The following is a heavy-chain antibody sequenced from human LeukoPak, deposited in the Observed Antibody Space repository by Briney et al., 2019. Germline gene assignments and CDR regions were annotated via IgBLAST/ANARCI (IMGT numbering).Heavy chain of an antibody. J-gene: IGHJ4*02. D-gene: IGHD3-9*01. Sequence: SETLSLTCTVSGGSISSGGYYWSWIRQHPGKGLEWIGYIYYSGSTYYNPSLKSRVTISVDTSKNQFSLKLSSVTAADTAVYYCARARALRYEILTGYSFFDYWGQGTLVTVSS. CDR3: ARARALRYEILTGYSFFDY. CDR1: GGSISSGGYY. CDR2: IYYSGST. V-gene: IGHV4-31*03.